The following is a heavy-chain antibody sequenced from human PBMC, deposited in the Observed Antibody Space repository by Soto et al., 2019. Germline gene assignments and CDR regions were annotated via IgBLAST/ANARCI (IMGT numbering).Heavy chain of an antibody. CDR2: IYHSGST. J-gene: IGHJ6*02. CDR3: ARVTMIVVAIQDYYGMDV. D-gene: IGHD3-22*01. Sequence: SDTLSLTCAVSGGSISSRNWWSWVRQPPGKGLEWIGEIYHSGSTNYNPSLKSRVTISVDKSKNQFSLKLSSVTAADTAVYYCARVTMIVVAIQDYYGMDVWGQGTTVTVS. CDR1: GGSISSRNW. V-gene: IGHV4-4*02.